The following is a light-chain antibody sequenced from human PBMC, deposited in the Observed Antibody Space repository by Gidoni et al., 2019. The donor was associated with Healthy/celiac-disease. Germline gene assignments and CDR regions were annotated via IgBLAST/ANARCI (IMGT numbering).Light chain of an antibody. CDR3: QQYYSTPFT. V-gene: IGKV4-1*01. Sequence: DIVMTQSPDPLAVSLGEMATINCKSSQSVLYSSNNKNYLALYQQKPGQPLKLLIYWASTRESGVPDRFSGSGSGTDFTLTISSLQAEAVAVYYCQQYYSTPFTFGPGTKVDIK. CDR1: QSVLYSSNNKNY. CDR2: WAS. J-gene: IGKJ3*01.